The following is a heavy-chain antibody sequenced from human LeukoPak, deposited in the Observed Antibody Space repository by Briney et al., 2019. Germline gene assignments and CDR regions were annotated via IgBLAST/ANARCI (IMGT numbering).Heavy chain of an antibody. D-gene: IGHD3-3*01. J-gene: IGHJ5*02. CDR2: ISSSSSYI. V-gene: IGHV3-21*04. CDR3: AKGYDFWSGYSSS. CDR1: GFTFSSYS. Sequence: GGSLRLSCAASGFTFSSYSMNWVRQAPGKGLEWVSSISSSSSYIYYADSVKGRFTISRDNSKNTLYLQMNSLRAEDTAMYYCAKGYDFWSGYSSSWGQGILVTVSS.